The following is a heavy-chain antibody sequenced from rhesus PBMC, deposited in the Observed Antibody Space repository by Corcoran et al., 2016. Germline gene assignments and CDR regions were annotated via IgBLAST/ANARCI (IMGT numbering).Heavy chain of an antibody. D-gene: IGHD2-33*01. Sequence: QVQLQESGPGVVKPSETLSLTCALSGRSISGSYLWSWIRQPPGKGLEWIGYIYGGSGSTSYNPSLKNRVTISKDTSKNQFSLKLSSVTAADTAVYYCARDEHSNGLDSWGQGVVVTVSS. J-gene: IGHJ6*01. CDR1: GRSISGSYL. CDR3: ARDEHSNGLDS. CDR2: IYGGSGST. V-gene: IGHV4S7*01.